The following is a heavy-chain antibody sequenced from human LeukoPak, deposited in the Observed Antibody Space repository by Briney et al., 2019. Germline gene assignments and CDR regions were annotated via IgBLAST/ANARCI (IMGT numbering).Heavy chain of an antibody. Sequence: PGGSLRLSCAASGFTFSTYWMSWVRQAPGKGLEWVANMNQDGSGKYYVDSVKGRFTISRDNSKNTLYLQMNSLRAEDTAVYYCARDINLLDDKWELNYWGQGTLVTVSS. V-gene: IGHV3-7*01. CDR3: ARDINLLDDKWELNY. D-gene: IGHD1-26*01. CDR2: MNQDGSGK. J-gene: IGHJ4*02. CDR1: GFTFSTYW.